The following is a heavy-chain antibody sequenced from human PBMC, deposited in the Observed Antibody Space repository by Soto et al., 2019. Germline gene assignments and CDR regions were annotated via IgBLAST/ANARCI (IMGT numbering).Heavy chain of an antibody. V-gene: IGHV4-34*01. D-gene: IGHD5-18*01. CDR2: INHSGST. J-gene: IGHJ6*02. Sequence: SETLSLTCAVYGGSFSGYYWSWIRQPPGKGLEWIGEINHSGSTNYNPSLKSRVTISVDTSKNQFSLKLSSVTAADTAVYYCARGGYSYGSGAGYYYYGMDVWGQGTTVTVSS. CDR1: GGSFSGYY. CDR3: ARGGYSYGSGAGYYYYGMDV.